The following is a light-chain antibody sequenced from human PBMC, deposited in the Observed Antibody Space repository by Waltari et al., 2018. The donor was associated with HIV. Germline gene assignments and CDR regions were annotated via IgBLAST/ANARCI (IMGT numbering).Light chain of an antibody. CDR2: GND. CDR1: SSNSESNA. Sequence: QSVLTQPPSAFGSPGQRLTISCSGSSSNSESNAVNWYTPLPGTAPTLLIFGNDQRPSGVPARFSGSKSGTSASLAISGLRSEDEGEYYCASWDDSLKVVVFGGGTKLTV. V-gene: IGLV1-44*01. J-gene: IGLJ2*01. CDR3: ASWDDSLKVVV.